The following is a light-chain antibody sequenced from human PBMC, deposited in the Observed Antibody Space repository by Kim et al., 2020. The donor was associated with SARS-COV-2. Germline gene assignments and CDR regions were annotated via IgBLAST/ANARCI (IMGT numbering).Light chain of an antibody. Sequence: SYELTQPPSVSVSPGQTASITCSGDKLGDKYACWYQQKPGQSPVLVIYQDSKRPSGFPERFSGSNSGNTATLTISGTQAMDEADYYCQAWDSSGYVFGTGTKVTVL. J-gene: IGLJ1*01. CDR3: QAWDSSGYV. V-gene: IGLV3-1*01. CDR2: QDS. CDR1: KLGDKY.